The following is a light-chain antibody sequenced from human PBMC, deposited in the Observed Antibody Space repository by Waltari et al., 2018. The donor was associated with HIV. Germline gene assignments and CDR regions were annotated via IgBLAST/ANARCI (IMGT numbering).Light chain of an antibody. J-gene: IGLJ1*01. CDR1: NLGGKS. Sequence: SYILTQPPSVSVAPGQTARVTRGGNNLGGKSVHLYRQKLGQAPVLVVYDDVERPSGMSDRISGSNSGNTATLFISRADVGDEAEYYCQVWDMTSDHFVFGPGTTVTVL. CDR2: DDV. V-gene: IGLV3-21*02. CDR3: QVWDMTSDHFV.